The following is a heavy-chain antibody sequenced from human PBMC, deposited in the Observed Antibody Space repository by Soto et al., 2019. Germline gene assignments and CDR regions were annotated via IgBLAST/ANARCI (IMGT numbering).Heavy chain of an antibody. J-gene: IGHJ6*03. CDR3: ARDRVGYCSGGSCYESYYYYYMDV. V-gene: IGHV3-64*01. D-gene: IGHD2-15*01. CDR2: ISSNGGST. Sequence: GGSLRLSCAASGFTFSSYAMHWVRQAPGKGLEYVSAISSNGGSTYYANSVKGRFTISRDNSKNTLYLQMGSLRAEDMAVYYCARDRVGYCSGGSCYESYYYYYMDVWGKGTTVTVSS. CDR1: GFTFSSYA.